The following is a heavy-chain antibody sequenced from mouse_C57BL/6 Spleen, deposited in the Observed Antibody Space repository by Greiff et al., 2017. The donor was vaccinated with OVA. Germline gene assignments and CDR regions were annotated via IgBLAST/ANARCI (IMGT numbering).Heavy chain of an antibody. Sequence: EVMLVESEGGLVQPGSSMKLSCTASGFTFSDYYMAWVRQVPEKGLEWVANINYDGSSTYYLDSLKSRFIISRDNAKNILYLQMSSLKSEDTATYYCARAGLLYDGYYWFAYWGQGTLVTVSA. J-gene: IGHJ3*01. V-gene: IGHV5-16*01. D-gene: IGHD2-3*01. CDR2: INYDGSST. CDR3: ARAGLLYDGYYWFAY. CDR1: GFTFSDYY.